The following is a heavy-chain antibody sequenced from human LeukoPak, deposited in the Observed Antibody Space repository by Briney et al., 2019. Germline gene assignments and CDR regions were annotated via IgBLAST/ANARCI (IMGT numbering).Heavy chain of an antibody. CDR2: ISYDGSNK. D-gene: IGHD6-19*01. CDR1: GFTFSSYG. J-gene: IGHJ4*02. Sequence: PGGSLRLSCAASGFTFSSYGMHWVRQAPGKGLEWVAVISYDGSNKYYADSVKGRFTISRDNSKNTLYLQMNSLRAEDTAVYYCAKAPGWGYYFDYWGQGTLVTVSS. CDR3: AKAPGWGYYFDY. V-gene: IGHV3-30*18.